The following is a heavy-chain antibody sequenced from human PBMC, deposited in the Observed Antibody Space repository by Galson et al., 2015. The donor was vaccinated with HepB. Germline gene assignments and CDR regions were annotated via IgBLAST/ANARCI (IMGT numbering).Heavy chain of an antibody. Sequence: SVKVSCKASGSTFTSYGISWVRQAPGQGLEWMGWISAYNGNTNYAQKLQGRVTMTTDASTSTAYMELRSLRSDDTAVYYCARAVEGSSSWYFSQYYFDYWGQGTLVTVSS. CDR2: ISAYNGNT. CDR3: ARAVEGSSSWYFSQYYFDY. V-gene: IGHV1-18*04. D-gene: IGHD6-13*01. J-gene: IGHJ4*02. CDR1: GSTFTSYG.